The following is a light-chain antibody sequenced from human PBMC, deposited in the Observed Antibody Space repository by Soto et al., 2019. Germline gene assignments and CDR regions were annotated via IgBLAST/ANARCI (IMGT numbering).Light chain of an antibody. J-gene: IGLJ2*01. CDR1: NIESKS. Sequence: SYELTQPPSVSVAPGQTARITCGGTNIESKSVHWYQQRPGQAPMLVVHDDSDRPSGIPERISGSNSGNTATLTISRVEAGDEAEYYCQVWDGLSDHVIFGGGTKVTVL. CDR2: DDS. CDR3: QVWDGLSDHVI. V-gene: IGLV3-21*02.